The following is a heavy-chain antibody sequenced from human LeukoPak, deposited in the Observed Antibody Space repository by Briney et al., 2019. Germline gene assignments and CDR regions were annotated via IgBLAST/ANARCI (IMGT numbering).Heavy chain of an antibody. J-gene: IGHJ4*02. CDR3: AREPIYDSSGYRGDY. D-gene: IGHD3-22*01. Sequence: ASVKVSCKASGYTFTGYYMHWVRQAPGQGLEWMGWINPNSGGTNYAQKSQGRVTMTRDTSISTAYMELSRLRSDDTAVYYCAREPIYDSSGYRGDYWGQGTLVTVSS. CDR2: INPNSGGT. V-gene: IGHV1-2*02. CDR1: GYTFTGYY.